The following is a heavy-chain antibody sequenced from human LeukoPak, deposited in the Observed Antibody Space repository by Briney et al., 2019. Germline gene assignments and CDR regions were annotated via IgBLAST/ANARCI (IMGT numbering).Heavy chain of an antibody. D-gene: IGHD1-26*01. Sequence: SETLSLTCIVSGVSISSSYYYWGWIRQPPGKGLEWIGSIYYSGSTYYNSSLKSRVTISIDTSKNQVSLKLSSMTAADTAVYYCAKSGGYGLIDYWGQGTLVTVSS. V-gene: IGHV4-39*01. J-gene: IGHJ4*01. CDR2: IYYSGST. CDR1: GVSISSSYYY. CDR3: AKSGGYGLIDY.